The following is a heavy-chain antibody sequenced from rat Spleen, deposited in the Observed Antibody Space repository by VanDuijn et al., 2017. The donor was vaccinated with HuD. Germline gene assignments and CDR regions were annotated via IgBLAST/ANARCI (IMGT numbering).Heavy chain of an antibody. CDR2: INSAGST. CDR1: GYSITSSYR. V-gene: IGHV3-3*01. CDR3: ARSPYNNHWFTY. D-gene: IGHD1-10*01. J-gene: IGHJ3*01. Sequence: EVQLQESGPGLVKPSQSLSLTCSVTGYSITSSYRWNWIRKFPGNKLEWMGYINSAGSTNYNPTLKSRIFITRDTSKNQFFLQANSVTTEDTATSYCARSPYNNHWFTYWGQGTLVTVSS.